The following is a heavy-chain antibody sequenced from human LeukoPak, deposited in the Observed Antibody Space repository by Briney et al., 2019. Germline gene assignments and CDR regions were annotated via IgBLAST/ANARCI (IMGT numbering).Heavy chain of an antibody. V-gene: IGHV4-39*01. Sequence: SETLSLTCTVSGGSISSSSYYWGWIRQPPGKRLEWIGSIYYSGSTYYNPSPKSRVTISVDTSKNQFSLKLSSVTAADTAVYYCARQGRHYYGSGSFDYWGQGTLVTVSS. CDR1: GGSISSSSYY. CDR2: IYYSGST. CDR3: ARQGRHYYGSGSFDY. D-gene: IGHD3-10*01. J-gene: IGHJ4*02.